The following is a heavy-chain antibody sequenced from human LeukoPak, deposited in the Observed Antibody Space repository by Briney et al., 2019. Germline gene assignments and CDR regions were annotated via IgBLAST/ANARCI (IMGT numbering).Heavy chain of an antibody. CDR1: GYTFTSYD. CDR2: MNPNSGNT. CDR3: ARDNSVGDVAWWFDP. J-gene: IGHJ5*02. V-gene: IGHV1-8*02. D-gene: IGHD1-26*01. Sequence: ASVKVSCKASGYTFTSYDINWVRQATGQGLEWMGWMNPNSGNTGYAQKFQGRVTMTRDMSTTTDYMELSSLRSEDTAVYYCARDNSVGDVAWWFDPWGQGTLVTVSS.